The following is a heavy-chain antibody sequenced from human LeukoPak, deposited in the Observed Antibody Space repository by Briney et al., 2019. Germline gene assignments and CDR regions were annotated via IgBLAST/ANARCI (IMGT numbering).Heavy chain of an antibody. J-gene: IGHJ6*03. CDR2: IRSKAYGGTT. Sequence: GGSLRLSCTASGFTFGDYAMSWFRQAPGKGLEWVGFIRSKAYGGTTEYAASVKGRFTISRDDSKSIAYLQMNSLKTEDTAVYYCTRAHSSSWSYYYYYMDVWGKGTTVTVSS. CDR3: TRAHSSSWSYYYYYMDV. CDR1: GFTFGDYA. V-gene: IGHV3-49*03. D-gene: IGHD6-13*01.